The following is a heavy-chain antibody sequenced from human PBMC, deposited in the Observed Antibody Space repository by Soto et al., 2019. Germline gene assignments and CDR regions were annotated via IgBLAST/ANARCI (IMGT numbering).Heavy chain of an antibody. V-gene: IGHV3-74*01. J-gene: IGHJ4*02. CDR2: INSDGSST. CDR1: GFTFSTYW. CDR3: ARDYYTRLGHCSGGGCPLDY. D-gene: IGHD2-15*01. Sequence: EVQLVESGGGLVQPGGSLRLSCAASGFTFSTYWMHWVRRAPGKGLVWVSRINSDGSSTNYADSVKGRFTISRDNAENTLYLEINNLRAEDTAVYYCARDYYTRLGHCSGGGCPLDYWGKGSLVTISS.